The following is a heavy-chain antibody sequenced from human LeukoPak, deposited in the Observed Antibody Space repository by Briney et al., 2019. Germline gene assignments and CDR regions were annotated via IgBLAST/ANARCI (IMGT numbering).Heavy chain of an antibody. J-gene: IGHJ3*02. CDR1: GYTFTDYY. CDR3: ATDPKNPKTGDPDDAFDI. Sequence: ASVKVSCKASGYTFTDYYMHWVQQAPGKGLEWMGRVDPEDGETIYAEKFQGRVTITADTSTDTAYMELSSLRSEDTAVYYCATDPKNPKTGDPDDAFDIWGQGTVVTVSS. CDR2: VDPEDGET. V-gene: IGHV1-69-2*01. D-gene: IGHD7-27*01.